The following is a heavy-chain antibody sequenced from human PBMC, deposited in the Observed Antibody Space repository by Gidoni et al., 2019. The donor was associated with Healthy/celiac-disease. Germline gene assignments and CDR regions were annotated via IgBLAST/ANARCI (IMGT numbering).Heavy chain of an antibody. CDR2: IKSKTDGGTT. D-gene: IGHD2-2*01. CDR3: TTESYQLLVSPFDY. Sequence: EVQLVESGGGWVKPGGPLRLSRAASGFTFSNAWMNWVRQAPGKGLEWGGRIKSKTDGGTTDYAAPVKGRFTISRDDSKNTLYLQMNSLKTEDTAVYYCTTESYQLLVSPFDYWGQGTLVTVSS. J-gene: IGHJ4*02. CDR1: GFTFSNAW. V-gene: IGHV3-15*07.